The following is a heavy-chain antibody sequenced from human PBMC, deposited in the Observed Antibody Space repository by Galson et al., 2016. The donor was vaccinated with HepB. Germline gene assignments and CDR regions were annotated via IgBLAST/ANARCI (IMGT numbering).Heavy chain of an antibody. CDR1: GYNFITYG. CDR2: ISSHNGKT. D-gene: IGHD2-15*01. J-gene: IGHJ4*02. V-gene: IGHV1-18*01. CDR3: ARDVGGNYFDL. Sequence: SVKVSCKASGYNFITYGISWMRQAPGQGFEWIAWISSHNGKTKSAENLQGRVAMTRDKSTSTAYMELRNLTSDDTAVYYCARDVGGNYFDLWGQGSLVIVSS.